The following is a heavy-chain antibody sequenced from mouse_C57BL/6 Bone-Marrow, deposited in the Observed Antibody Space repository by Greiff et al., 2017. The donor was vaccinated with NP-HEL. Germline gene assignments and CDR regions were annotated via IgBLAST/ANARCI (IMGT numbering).Heavy chain of an antibody. CDR1: GYTFTDYY. Sequence: EVQLQQSGPELVKPGASVKISCKASGYTFTDYYMNWVKQSHGKSLEWIGDINPNNGGTSYNQKFKGKATLTVDKSSSTAYMELRSLTSEDSAVYYCARWGGSSDSYFDVWGTGTPVTVSS. CDR3: ARWGGSSDSYFDV. CDR2: INPNNGGT. V-gene: IGHV1-26*01. D-gene: IGHD1-1*01. J-gene: IGHJ1*03.